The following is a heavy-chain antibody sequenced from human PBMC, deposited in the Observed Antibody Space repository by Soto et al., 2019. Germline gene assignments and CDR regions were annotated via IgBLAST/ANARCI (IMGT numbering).Heavy chain of an antibody. J-gene: IGHJ6*02. CDR2: INPNSGGT. CDR3: ARDPVLLRFGEAYYYYYGMAV. V-gene: IGHV1-2*02. Sequence: ASVKVSCKASGYTFTGYYMHWVRQAPGQGLEWMGWINPNSGGTNYAQKFQGRVTMTRDTSISTAYMELSRLRSDDTAVYYCARDPVLLRFGEAYYYYYGMAVWGQGTRVTVSS. CDR1: GYTFTGYY. D-gene: IGHD3-10*01.